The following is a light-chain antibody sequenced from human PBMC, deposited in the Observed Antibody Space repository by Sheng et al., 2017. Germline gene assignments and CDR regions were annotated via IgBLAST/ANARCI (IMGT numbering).Light chain of an antibody. CDR3: QAWDSSTAVV. CDR1: KLGDKY. J-gene: IGLJ2*01. Sequence: YELTQPPSVSVSPGQTASITCSGDKLGDKYACWYQQKPGQSPVLVIYQDSKRPSGIPERFSGSNSGNTATLTISGTQAMDEADYYCQAWDSSTAVVFGGGTKLTVL. CDR2: QDS. V-gene: IGLV3-1*01.